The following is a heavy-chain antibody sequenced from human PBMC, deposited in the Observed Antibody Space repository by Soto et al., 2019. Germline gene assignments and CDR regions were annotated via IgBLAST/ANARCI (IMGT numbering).Heavy chain of an antibody. CDR3: ARHGNWNDGGY. V-gene: IGHV4-39*01. D-gene: IGHD1-20*01. CDR1: GGCISGSSYY. J-gene: IGHJ4*02. CDR2: IYYRGST. Sequence: SETLSLTCTVWGGCISGSSYYWGCIRQPPGKGLEWIGTIYYRGSTYYDPSLKSRVTISVDTSKNQFSLKLSSVTAADTAVYYCARHGNWNDGGYCGQGTLVTVSS.